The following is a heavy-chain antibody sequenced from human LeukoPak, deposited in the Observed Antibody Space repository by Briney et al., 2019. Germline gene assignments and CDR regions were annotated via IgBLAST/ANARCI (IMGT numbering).Heavy chain of an antibody. V-gene: IGHV4-4*07. CDR3: ARDTSYGDYFDY. Sequence: SETLSLTCTVSGGSISSYYWSWIRQPAGKGLEWIGRIYTSGSTNCNPSLKSRVTMSVDTSKNQFSLKLSSVTAADTAVYYCARDTSYGDYFDYWGQGTLVTVSS. CDR1: GGSISSYY. D-gene: IGHD4-17*01. J-gene: IGHJ4*02. CDR2: IYTSGST.